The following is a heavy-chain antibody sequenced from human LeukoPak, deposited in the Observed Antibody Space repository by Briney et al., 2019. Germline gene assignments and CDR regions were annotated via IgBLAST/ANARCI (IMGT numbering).Heavy chain of an antibody. CDR2: INPNSGGT. V-gene: IGHV1-2*02. CDR1: GYTLTGYY. CDR3: ARDRYCSGGSCYSSILDY. Sequence: GASVKVSCKASGYTLTGYYMHWVRQAPAQGLEWMGWINPNSGGTNYEQNFQGRVTMTRDTSISTAYMKLSRLRSDDTAVYYCARDRYCSGGSCYSSILDYWGQETLLTVSS. J-gene: IGHJ4*02. D-gene: IGHD2-15*01.